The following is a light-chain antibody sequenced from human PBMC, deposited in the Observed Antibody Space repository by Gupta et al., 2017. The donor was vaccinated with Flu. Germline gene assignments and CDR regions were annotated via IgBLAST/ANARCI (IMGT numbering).Light chain of an antibody. CDR3: QQYRT. CDR2: WAS. CDR1: QSVLYSSNNKNY. V-gene: IGKV4-1*01. Sequence: DIVMTQSPDYLDVSLGQRATINCKSSQSVLYSSNNKNYLAWYQQKPGQPPKLLIYWASTRESGVPDRFSGSGSGTDFTLTISSLQAEYVAVYYCQQYRTFGQGTKVEIK. J-gene: IGKJ1*01.